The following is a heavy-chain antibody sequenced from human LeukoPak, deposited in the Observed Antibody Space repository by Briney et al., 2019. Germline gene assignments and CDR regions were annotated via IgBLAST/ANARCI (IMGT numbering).Heavy chain of an antibody. CDR1: GFTFSSYE. CDR3: TPQYGSGSYYEKFDY. Sequence: PGGSLRLSCAASGFTFSSYEMNWVRQAPGKGLEWVSYIGSSGSTIYYADPVKGRFTISRDNAKNSLYLQMNSLRAEDTAVYYCTPQYGSGSYYEKFDYWGQGTLVTVSS. J-gene: IGHJ4*02. D-gene: IGHD3-10*01. V-gene: IGHV3-48*03. CDR2: IGSSGSTI.